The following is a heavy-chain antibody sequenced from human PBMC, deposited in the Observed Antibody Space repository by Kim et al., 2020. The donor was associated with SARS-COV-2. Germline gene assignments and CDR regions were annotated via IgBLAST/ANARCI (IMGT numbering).Heavy chain of an antibody. CDR1: GGSISSSSYY. D-gene: IGHD3-9*01. Sequence: SETLSLTCTVSGGSISSSSYYWDWIRQPPGKGLEWIGSIYYSGSTYYNSSLKSRVTISVDTSKNQFSLKLSSVTAADTAVYSCARQTLGYDILTGYYNRVCDYWGQGSLVTVSS. J-gene: IGHJ4*02. CDR2: IYYSGST. CDR3: ARQTLGYDILTGYYNRVCDY. V-gene: IGHV4-39*01.